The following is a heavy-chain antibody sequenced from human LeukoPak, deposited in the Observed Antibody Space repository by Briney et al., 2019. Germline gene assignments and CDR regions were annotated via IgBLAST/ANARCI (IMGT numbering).Heavy chain of an antibody. CDR2: ISRSAEII. Sequence: GGSLRLSCTVSGFTLSNYGMNWVRQAPGEGLEWISYISRSAEIIYYADSVQGRFTISRDNSKNTLSLRMNRLRVEDTAVYYCAIISTAISPDYWGQGTLVTVSS. CDR3: AIISTAISPDY. CDR1: GFTLSNYG. D-gene: IGHD3-3*02. V-gene: IGHV3-23*01. J-gene: IGHJ4*02.